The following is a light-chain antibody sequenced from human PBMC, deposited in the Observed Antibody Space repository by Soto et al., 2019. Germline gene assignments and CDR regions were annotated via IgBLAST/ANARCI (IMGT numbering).Light chain of an antibody. V-gene: IGKV3-20*01. CDR1: QSVDTTF. J-gene: IGKJ1*01. CDR2: GAS. CDR3: QQYMSSVT. Sequence: TQSPGSLSLSPGQRATLSCRASQSVDTTFFAWYQKKPGQAPRLLIYGASKRATGIPDRFSGSGSGTDFTLIISRLEPEDFAVYYCQQYMSSVTFGQGTKVEIK.